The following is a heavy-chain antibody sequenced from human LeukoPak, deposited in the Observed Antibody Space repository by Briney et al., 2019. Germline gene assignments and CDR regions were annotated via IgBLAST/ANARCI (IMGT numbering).Heavy chain of an antibody. CDR1: GFTFSSYG. CDR3: ARGGEYGSESYYKY. CDR2: IWYDGSKE. D-gene: IGHD3-10*01. V-gene: IGHV3-33*01. Sequence: GGSLRLSCAASGFTFSSYGMHWVRQAPGKGLEWVAVIWYDGSKEYYAESVKGRFTISRDNSKNTLYLQMNSLRAEDTAVYYCARGGEYGSESYYKYWGQGTLVTVSS. J-gene: IGHJ4*02.